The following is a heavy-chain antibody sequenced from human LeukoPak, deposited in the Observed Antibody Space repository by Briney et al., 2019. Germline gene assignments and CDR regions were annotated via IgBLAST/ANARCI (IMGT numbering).Heavy chain of an antibody. V-gene: IGHV3-30*03. CDR3: ARPPPASMIRGVIIPHFDT. D-gene: IGHD3-10*01. CDR1: GFILSTYD. CDR2: ISYDGSHQ. Sequence: PGGSLRLSCAASGFILSTYDMHWVRQAPGKGLEWVAVISYDGSHQYYADSVQGGFTISRDTPKSTLYLQMNSLRPEDTAIYYCARPPPASMIRGVIIPHFDTWGQGTLVTVSS. J-gene: IGHJ4*02.